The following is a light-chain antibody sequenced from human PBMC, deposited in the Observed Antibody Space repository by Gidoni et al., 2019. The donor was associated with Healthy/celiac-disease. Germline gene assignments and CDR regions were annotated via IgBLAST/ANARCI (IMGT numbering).Light chain of an antibody. CDR3: CSYAGSSTWV. CDR1: SSDVGSYTL. J-gene: IGLJ3*02. V-gene: IGLV2-23*01. Sequence: QSALTQPASVSGSPGQSITISCTGTSSDVGSYTLVSWYQQHPGKAPKLMIYEGSKRPSGVSNRFSGSKSGNTASPTISGLQAEDEADYYCCSYAGSSTWVFGGGTKLTVL. CDR2: EGS.